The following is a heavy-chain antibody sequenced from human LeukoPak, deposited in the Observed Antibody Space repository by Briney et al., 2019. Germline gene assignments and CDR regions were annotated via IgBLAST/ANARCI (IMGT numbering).Heavy chain of an antibody. CDR1: GFTFSTYW. Sequence: PGGSLRLSCAASGFTFSTYWMNWFRQAPGKGLEWVALINPDGSQTNYVDSVRGRFTISRDNAENSLYLQMNSLRAEDTAVYYCARDLGYGALDPWGQGTLVTVSS. CDR2: INPDGSQT. D-gene: IGHD4-17*01. CDR3: ARDLGYGALDP. J-gene: IGHJ5*02. V-gene: IGHV3-7*01.